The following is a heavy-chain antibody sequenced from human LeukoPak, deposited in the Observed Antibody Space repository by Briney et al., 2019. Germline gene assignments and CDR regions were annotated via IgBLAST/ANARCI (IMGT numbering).Heavy chain of an antibody. Sequence: PGGSLGLSCAASGFTFSSYGMHWVRQAPGKGLEWVAVISYDGSNKYYADSVKGRFTISRDNSKNTLYLKLNSLRAEDTAVYYCAKDQSEDILTGYYTGRHYYTYGMDFWGEGITVTVSS. CDR3: AKDQSEDILTGYYTGRHYYTYGMDF. J-gene: IGHJ6*04. V-gene: IGHV3-30*18. CDR2: ISYDGSNK. CDR1: GFTFSSYG. D-gene: IGHD3-9*01.